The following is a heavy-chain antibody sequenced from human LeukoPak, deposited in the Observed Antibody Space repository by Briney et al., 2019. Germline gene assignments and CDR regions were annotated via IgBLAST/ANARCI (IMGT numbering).Heavy chain of an antibody. D-gene: IGHD6-13*01. J-gene: IGHJ5*02. V-gene: IGHV4-59*01. CDR3: ARGIGMYSSTWYWFDP. CDR2: IYYSGST. CDR1: GDSISSYY. Sequence: SETLSLTCTVSGDSISSYYWSWIRQPPAKRLEWIGYIYYSGSTNYNPSLKSRVSISVDTSKNQFSLKLSSVTAADTAVYYCARGIGMYSSTWYWFDPWGQGILVTVSS.